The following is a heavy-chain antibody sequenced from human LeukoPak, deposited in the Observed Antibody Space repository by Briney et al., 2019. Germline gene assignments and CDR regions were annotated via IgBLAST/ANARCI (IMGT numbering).Heavy chain of an antibody. CDR3: ARDPYDSSGYYFDY. CDR2: IYYSGNT. D-gene: IGHD3-22*01. Sequence: SETLSLTCTVSGGSISSYYWSWIRQPPGKGLEWIGSIYYSGNTSYNPSLKSRVTISVDTSKSQFSLKLRSVTAADTAVYYCARDPYDSSGYYFDYWGQGTLVTVSS. V-gene: IGHV4-59*12. J-gene: IGHJ4*02. CDR1: GGSISSYY.